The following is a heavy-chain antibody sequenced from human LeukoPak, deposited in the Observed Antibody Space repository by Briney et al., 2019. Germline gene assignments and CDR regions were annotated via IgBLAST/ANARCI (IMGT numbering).Heavy chain of an antibody. D-gene: IGHD3-3*01. CDR2: ISWNSGSI. CDR3: AKDQPLTIFGVVITYYMDV. J-gene: IGHJ6*03. V-gene: IGHV3-9*03. Sequence: PGGSLRLSCAASGFTFDDYAMHWVRQAPGKGLEWVSGISWNSGSIGYADSVKGRFTISRDNAKNSLYLQMNSLRAEDMALYYCAKDQPLTIFGVVITYYMDVWGKGTTVTVSS. CDR1: GFTFDDYA.